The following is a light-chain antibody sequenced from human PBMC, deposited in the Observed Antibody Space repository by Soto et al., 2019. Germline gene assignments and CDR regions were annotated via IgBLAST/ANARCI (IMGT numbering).Light chain of an antibody. Sequence: QSVLTQPPSVSGAPGQSVTFSCTGSGANIGTYEVHWYQQVPGIAPRLLIQHNFNRPSGVPDRFSGSKSGTSASLTITGLQAGDEAYYYCQSYDTFLGAVVFGGGTKVTVL. CDR1: GANIGTYE. CDR3: QSYDTFLGAVV. J-gene: IGLJ2*01. CDR2: HNF. V-gene: IGLV1-40*01.